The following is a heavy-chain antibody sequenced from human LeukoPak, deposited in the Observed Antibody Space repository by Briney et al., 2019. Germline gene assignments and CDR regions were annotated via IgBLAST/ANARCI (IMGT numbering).Heavy chain of an antibody. D-gene: IGHD3-10*02. CDR3: ARARTYYYVD. V-gene: IGHV3-11*01. CDR1: GFTFINYY. J-gene: IGHJ4*02. CDR2: IISSGSTI. Sequence: GGSLRLSCAASGFTFINYYMSRIRQAPGKGLEWVSYIISSGSTIYYADSVKGRFTISRDNAKNSLYLQMNSLRAEDTAVYYCARARTYYYVDWGQGTLVTVSS.